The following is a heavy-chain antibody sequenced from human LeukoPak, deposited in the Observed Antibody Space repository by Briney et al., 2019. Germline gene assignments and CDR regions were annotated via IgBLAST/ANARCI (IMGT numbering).Heavy chain of an antibody. Sequence: SETLSLTCTVSGGSISSSSYYWGWIRQPPGKGLEWIGSIYYSGSTYYNPSLKSRVTISEDTSKNQFSLKLSSVTAADTAVYYCARDLGLYMDVWGKGTTVTISS. J-gene: IGHJ6*03. CDR2: IYYSGST. D-gene: IGHD3-16*01. V-gene: IGHV4-39*07. CDR1: GGSISSSSYY. CDR3: ARDLGLYMDV.